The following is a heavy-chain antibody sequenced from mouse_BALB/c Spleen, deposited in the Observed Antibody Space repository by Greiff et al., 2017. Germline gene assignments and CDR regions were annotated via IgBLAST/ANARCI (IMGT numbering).Heavy chain of an antibody. CDR1: GFAFSSYD. D-gene: IGHD2-4*01. Sequence: DVHLVESGGGLVKPGGSLKLSCAASGFAFSSYDMSWVRQTPETRLEWVAYISSGGGSTYYPDTVKGRFTISRDNAKNTLYLQMSSLKSEDTAMYYCARLYDYLWYFDVWGAGTTVTVSS. CDR3: ARLYDYLWYFDV. J-gene: IGHJ1*01. V-gene: IGHV5-12-1*01. CDR2: ISSGGGST.